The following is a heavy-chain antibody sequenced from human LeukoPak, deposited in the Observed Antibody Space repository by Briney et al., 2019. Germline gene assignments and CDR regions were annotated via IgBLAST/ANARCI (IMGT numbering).Heavy chain of an antibody. CDR3: ARGGVVGGRFGE. Sequence: GGSLRLSCAASGFTFSSYWMTWVRQAPGKGLEWVASIKVAGSEKYYVDSVKGRFTISRDNAENSLYLQMNSLRAEDTAVYYCARGGVVGGRFGEWGQGTLVTVSS. CDR2: IKVAGSEK. J-gene: IGHJ4*02. D-gene: IGHD1-26*01. V-gene: IGHV3-7*04. CDR1: GFTFSSYW.